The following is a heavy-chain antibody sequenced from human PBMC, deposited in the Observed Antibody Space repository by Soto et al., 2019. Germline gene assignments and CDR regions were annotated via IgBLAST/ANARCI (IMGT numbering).Heavy chain of an antibody. V-gene: IGHV3-23*01. CDR3: SKDLRPLTYGSGSYFSVDGMDV. CDR2: ISGSGGST. Sequence: GGSLRLSCAASGFTFSSYAMSWVRQAPGKGLEWVSAISGSGGSTYYADSVKGRFTISRDNSKNTLYLQMNSLRAEDTAVYYCSKDLRPLTYGSGSYFSVDGMDVWGQGTTVTVSS. CDR1: GFTFSSYA. J-gene: IGHJ6*02. D-gene: IGHD3-10*01.